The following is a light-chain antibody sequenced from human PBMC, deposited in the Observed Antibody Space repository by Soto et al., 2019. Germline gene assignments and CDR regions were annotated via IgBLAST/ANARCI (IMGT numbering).Light chain of an antibody. V-gene: IGKV3-15*01. CDR2: GAS. CDR3: QHYNNWPRT. Sequence: EIVMTQSPATLSVSPGERATLSCRASQSVSSNLAWYQQKPGQAPRLLIYGASTRAPGIPARFSGSGSGTGFTLTISSLQSEDFAVYYCQHYNNWPRTFGQGTKVEIK. J-gene: IGKJ1*01. CDR1: QSVSSN.